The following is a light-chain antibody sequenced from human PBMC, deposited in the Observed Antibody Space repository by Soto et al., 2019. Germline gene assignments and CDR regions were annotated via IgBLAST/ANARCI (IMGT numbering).Light chain of an antibody. CDR2: AAS. J-gene: IGKJ1*01. CDR1: QGISNY. V-gene: IGKV1-27*01. Sequence: DIQMTQSPSSLSASVGDRVTITCRASQGISNYLAWYQQKPGKVPKLLIYAASTLQSGVPSRFSRSGSGTDFTLTISRLQPEDVATYYCQKYNSAPRTFGQGTKVEIK. CDR3: QKYNSAPRT.